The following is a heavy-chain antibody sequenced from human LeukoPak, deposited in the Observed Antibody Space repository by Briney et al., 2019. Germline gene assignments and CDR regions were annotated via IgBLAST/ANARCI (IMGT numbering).Heavy chain of an antibody. J-gene: IGHJ6*02. Sequence: GGSLRLSCAAYGFTFSSFTMNWVRQAPGQGLEWVSCISRGGDYIYYADSVRGRFTISRDNAKKTVHLQMNSLRAEDTAVYYCAREEDSSAIRTSYGMDVWGQGTAVTVSS. CDR2: ISRGGDYI. CDR3: AREEDSSAIRTSYGMDV. D-gene: IGHD6-19*01. CDR1: GFTFSSFT. V-gene: IGHV3-21*01.